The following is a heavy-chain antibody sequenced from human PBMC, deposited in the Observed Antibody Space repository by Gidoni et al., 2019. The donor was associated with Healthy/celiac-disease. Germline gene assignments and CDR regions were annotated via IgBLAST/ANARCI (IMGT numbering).Heavy chain of an antibody. J-gene: IGHJ1*01. Sequence: QVQLVQSGAEVKKPGSSVKVSCKASGGTFSSYAISWVRQAPGQGLEWMGGIIPIFGTANDAQKFQGRVTITADESTSTAYMELSSLRSEDTAVYYCARGRGYYDSSGYYYGYFQHWGQGTLVTVSS. V-gene: IGHV1-69*01. CDR3: ARGRGYYDSSGYYYGYFQH. D-gene: IGHD3-22*01. CDR2: IIPIFGTA. CDR1: GGTFSSYA.